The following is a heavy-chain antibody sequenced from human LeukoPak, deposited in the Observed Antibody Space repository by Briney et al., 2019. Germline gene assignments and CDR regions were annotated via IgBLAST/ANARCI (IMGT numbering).Heavy chain of an antibody. D-gene: IGHD3-3*01. Sequence: GGSLRLSCAASGFTFSGSAMHWVRQASGKGLEWVGRIRGKADNYATAFAASVEGRFTISRDDSKNTAYLQMNSLKTEGTAVYYCARQAPSLGWNWGQGTLVTVSS. J-gene: IGHJ4*02. CDR2: IRGKADNYAT. CDR3: ARQAPSLGWN. CDR1: GFTFSGSA. V-gene: IGHV3-73*01.